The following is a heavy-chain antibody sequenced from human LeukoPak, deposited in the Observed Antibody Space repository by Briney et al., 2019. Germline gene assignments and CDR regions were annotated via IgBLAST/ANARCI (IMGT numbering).Heavy chain of an antibody. CDR3: AALYDSSGYYYAFDY. CDR2: IYHSGST. Sequence: PSQTLSLTCAVSGGSISSGGYSRSWIRQPPGKGLEWIGYIYHSGSTYYNPSLKSRVTVSVDRSKNQFSLKLSSVTAADTAVYYCAALYDSSGYYYAFDYWGQGTLVTVSS. D-gene: IGHD3-22*01. CDR1: GGSISSGGYS. V-gene: IGHV4-30-2*01. J-gene: IGHJ4*02.